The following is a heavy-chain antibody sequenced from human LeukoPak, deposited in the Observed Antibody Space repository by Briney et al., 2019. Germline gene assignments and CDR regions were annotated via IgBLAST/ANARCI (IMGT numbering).Heavy chain of an antibody. Sequence: GGSLRLSCAASGFTFSSYAMSWVRQAPGKGLEWVSAISGSGGSAYYADSVKGRFTISRDNSKNTLYLQMNSLRAEDTAVYYCAKVRVSIAVALKPDFDYWGQGTLVTVSS. V-gene: IGHV3-23*01. CDR1: GFTFSSYA. D-gene: IGHD6-19*01. J-gene: IGHJ4*02. CDR3: AKVRVSIAVALKPDFDY. CDR2: ISGSGGSA.